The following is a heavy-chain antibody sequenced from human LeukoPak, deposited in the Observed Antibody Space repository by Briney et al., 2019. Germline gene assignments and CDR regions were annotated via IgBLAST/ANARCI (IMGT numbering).Heavy chain of an antibody. CDR2: VSSSSSYI. D-gene: IGHD3-22*01. CDR3: AREVVYYDSSGYYSPDAFDI. Sequence: GSLRLSCAASGFTFSSYSMNWVRQAPGKGLEWVSSVSSSSSYIYYADSVKGRFTISRDNAKNSLYLQMNSLRAEDTAVYYCAREVVYYDSSGYYSPDAFDIWGQGTMVTVSS. CDR1: GFTFSSYS. V-gene: IGHV3-21*01. J-gene: IGHJ3*02.